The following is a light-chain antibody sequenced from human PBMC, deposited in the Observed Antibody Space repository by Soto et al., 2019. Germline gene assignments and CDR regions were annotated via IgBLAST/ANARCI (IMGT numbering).Light chain of an antibody. CDR1: SNDVGASNH. Sequence: QSVLTQPASVSGSPGQSITISCSGTSNDVGASNHVSWYQQHPGKAPKLLISEVSNRPSGVSHRFSGSKSGNTASLTISGIMTEDEADYYCSSYTTNSIPVVFGGGTQLTVL. CDR2: EVS. J-gene: IGLJ2*01. CDR3: SSYTTNSIPVV. V-gene: IGLV2-14*01.